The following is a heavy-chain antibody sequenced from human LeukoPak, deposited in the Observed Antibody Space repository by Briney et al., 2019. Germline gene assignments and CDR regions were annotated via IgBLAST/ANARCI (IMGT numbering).Heavy chain of an antibody. D-gene: IGHD4-23*01. CDR2: IYYSGST. V-gene: IGHV4-59*01. CDR1: GGSISSYY. J-gene: IGHJ4*02. CDR3: ARAAVGSFDY. Sequence: SETLSLTCTVSGGSISSYYWSWIRQPPGKGREWIGYIYYSGSTNYDPSLKSRVTISVDTSKNQFSLKLSSVTAADTAVYYCARAAVGSFDYWGQGTLVTVSS.